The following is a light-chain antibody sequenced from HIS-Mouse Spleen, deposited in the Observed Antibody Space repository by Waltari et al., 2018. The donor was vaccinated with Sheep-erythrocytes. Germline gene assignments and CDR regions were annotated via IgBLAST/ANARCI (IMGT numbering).Light chain of an antibody. J-gene: IGLJ2*01. Sequence: SYELTQPPSVSVSPGPKASITCSGDKLGDKYACWYQQKPGQSPVLVIYQDSKRPSGIPERFSGSNSGNTATLTISGTQAMDEADYYCQAWDSSTAVFGGGTKLTVL. CDR3: QAWDSSTAV. CDR1: KLGDKY. CDR2: QDS. V-gene: IGLV3-1*01.